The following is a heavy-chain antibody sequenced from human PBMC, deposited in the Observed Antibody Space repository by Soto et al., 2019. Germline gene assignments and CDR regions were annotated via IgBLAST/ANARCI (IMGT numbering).Heavy chain of an antibody. J-gene: IGHJ4*02. D-gene: IGHD3-22*01. CDR3: AKDGRNYYDSSGYYYVY. Sequence: PGGSLRLSCAASGFTFSSYAMSWVRQAPGKGLEWVSAISGSGGSTYYADSVKGRLTISRDNSKNTLYLQMNSLRAEDTAVYYCAKDGRNYYDSSGYYYVYWGQGTLVTVSS. V-gene: IGHV3-23*01. CDR1: GFTFSSYA. CDR2: ISGSGGST.